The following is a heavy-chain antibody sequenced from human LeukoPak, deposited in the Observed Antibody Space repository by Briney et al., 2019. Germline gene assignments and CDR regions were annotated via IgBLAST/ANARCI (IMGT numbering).Heavy chain of an antibody. J-gene: IGHJ4*02. CDR1: GGTFSSYA. CDR3: ARHRDYARGDYFDY. CDR2: ISAYNGNT. Sequence: GSSVKVSCKASGGTFSSYAISWVRQAPGQGLEWMGWISAYNGNTNYAQKFQGRVTITRDTSASTAYMELSSLRSEDTAVYYCARHRDYARGDYFDYWGQGTLVTVSS. D-gene: IGHD4-17*01. V-gene: IGHV1-18*01.